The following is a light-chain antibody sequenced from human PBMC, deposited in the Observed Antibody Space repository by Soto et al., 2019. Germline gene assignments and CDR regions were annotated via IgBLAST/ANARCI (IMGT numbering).Light chain of an antibody. CDR3: QQSYSTIWT. Sequence: DIQMTQSPSSLSASVGDRVTITCRASQSISSYLNWYQQKPGKAPKLLIYAASSLQSGVPSRFSGSGSGTECTLTISSLQPEDFATYYCQQSYSTIWTFGQGTKVEIK. J-gene: IGKJ1*01. CDR1: QSISSY. V-gene: IGKV1-39*01. CDR2: AAS.